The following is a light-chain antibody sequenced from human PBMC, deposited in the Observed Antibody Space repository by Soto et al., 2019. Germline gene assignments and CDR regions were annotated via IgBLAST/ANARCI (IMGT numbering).Light chain of an antibody. CDR2: DVN. CDR1: SSDVGRYIF. V-gene: IGLV2-8*01. Sequence: QSALTQPPSASGSPGQSVTISCTGTSSDVGRYIFVSWYQQHPGKAPKLMIYDVNKRPSGVPDRFSGSKSDNTASLTVSGLQAEDEADYYCVSYAGGTYVFGTGTKV. CDR3: VSYAGGTYV. J-gene: IGLJ1*01.